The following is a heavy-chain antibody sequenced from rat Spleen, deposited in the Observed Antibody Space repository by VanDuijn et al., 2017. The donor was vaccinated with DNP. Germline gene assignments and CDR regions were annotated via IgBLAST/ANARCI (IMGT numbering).Heavy chain of an antibody. Sequence: EVQLVESSGGLVQPGRSLKLSCAASGFSFSNFAMAWVRQAPTKGLEWVASISYEGSSTYYGDSVKGRFTISRDNAKTTLYLQMNSLRSEDMATYYCARPVIYTTDYYGYFDYWGQGVMVTVSS. CDR2: ISYEGSST. CDR1: GFSFSNFA. D-gene: IGHD1-6*01. V-gene: IGHV5-22*01. J-gene: IGHJ2*01. CDR3: ARPVIYTTDYYGYFDY.